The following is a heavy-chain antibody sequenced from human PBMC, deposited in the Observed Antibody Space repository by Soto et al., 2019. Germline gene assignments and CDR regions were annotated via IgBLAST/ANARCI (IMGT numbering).Heavy chain of an antibody. V-gene: IGHV4-4*02. J-gene: IGHJ5*02. D-gene: IGHD1-26*01. CDR3: ARDGVGAPENGFDP. CDR1: GDSVSSSNW. CDR2: IYHSGST. Sequence: QVQLQESGPGLVKPSGTLSLTCAVSGDSVSSSNWWTWVRQPPEKGLEWIGEIYHSGSTNYNPSLKGRVAMSVDRSRNQFSRGLRSVTAAGTAVYYCARDGVGAPENGFDPWGPGTLVTVSS.